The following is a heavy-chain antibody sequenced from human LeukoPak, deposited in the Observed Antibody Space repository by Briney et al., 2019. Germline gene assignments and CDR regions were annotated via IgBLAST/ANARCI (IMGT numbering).Heavy chain of an antibody. D-gene: IGHD3-10*01. Sequence: SQTLSLTCTVSGGSISSGGYYWSWIRQHPGTGLEWIGYIYYSGSTYYNPSLKSRVTISVDTSKNQFSLKLSSVTAADTAVYYCARGRPERVRGVIITFDYWGQGTLVTVSS. CDR1: GGSISSGGYY. V-gene: IGHV4-31*03. CDR3: ARGRPERVRGVIITFDY. CDR2: IYYSGST. J-gene: IGHJ4*02.